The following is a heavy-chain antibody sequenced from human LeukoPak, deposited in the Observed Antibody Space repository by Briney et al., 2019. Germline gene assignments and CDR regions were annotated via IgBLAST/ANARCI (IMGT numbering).Heavy chain of an antibody. D-gene: IGHD5-24*01. J-gene: IGHJ4*02. CDR3: AKDYSAYNYLADFDY. CDR1: GFTFNSYN. V-gene: IGHV3-23*01. CDR2: ISGSGGT. Sequence: GGSLRLSCAASGFTFNSYNMSWVRQAPGKGLEWVSAISGSGGTYYAESVKGRFTVSRDNSNNTLYLQMDGMRAEDTAVYYCAKDYSAYNYLADFDYWGQGTLVTVSS.